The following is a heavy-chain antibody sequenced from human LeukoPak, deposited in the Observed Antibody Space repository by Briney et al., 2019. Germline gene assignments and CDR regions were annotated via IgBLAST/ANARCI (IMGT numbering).Heavy chain of an antibody. CDR3: ARTDSSGTYWYFDL. V-gene: IGHV1-69*04. CDR2: IIPILGIA. Sequence: KVSCKASGGTFSSYAISWVRQAPGQGLEWMGRIIPILGIANYAQKFQGRVTITADKSTSTAYMELSSLRSEDTAVYYCARTDSSGTYWYFDLWGRGTLVTVSS. CDR1: GGTFSSYA. D-gene: IGHD3-22*01. J-gene: IGHJ2*01.